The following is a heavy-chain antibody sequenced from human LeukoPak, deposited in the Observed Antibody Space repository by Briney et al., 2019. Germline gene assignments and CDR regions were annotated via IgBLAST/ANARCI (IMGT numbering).Heavy chain of an antibody. Sequence: GGSLRLSCAASGFTFSSYAMSWVRQAPGKGLEWVSAISGSGGSTYYADSVKGRFTISRDNSKNTLYLQMNSLRAEDTAVYYCAKDAIRSGGYLRWTFDYWGQGTLVTVSS. CDR1: GFTFSSYA. D-gene: IGHD1-26*01. CDR2: ISGSGGST. J-gene: IGHJ4*02. V-gene: IGHV3-23*01. CDR3: AKDAIRSGGYLRWTFDY.